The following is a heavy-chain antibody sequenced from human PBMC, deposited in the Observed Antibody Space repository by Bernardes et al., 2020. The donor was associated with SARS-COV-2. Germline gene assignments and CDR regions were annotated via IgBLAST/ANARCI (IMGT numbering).Heavy chain of an antibody. D-gene: IGHD4-17*01. V-gene: IGHV3-30*01. CDR1: GFTFSSYA. Sequence: GGSLRLSCAASGFTFSSYAMHWVRQAPGKGLEWVAVISYDGSHKYYADSVKGRFTISRDNSKNTLYLQMNSLRPEDTAVYYCATEGTTVTGVGDYWGQGTLVTVSS. CDR2: ISYDGSHK. CDR3: ATEGTTVTGVGDY. J-gene: IGHJ4*02.